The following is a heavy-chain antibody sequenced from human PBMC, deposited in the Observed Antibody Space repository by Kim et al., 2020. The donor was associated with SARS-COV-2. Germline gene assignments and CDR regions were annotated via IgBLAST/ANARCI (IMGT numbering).Heavy chain of an antibody. D-gene: IGHD5-18*01. CDR1: GFTFSDYY. Sequence: GGSLRLSCAASGFTFSDYYMSWIRQAPGKGLEWVSYISRSGSPIYYADSVKGRFTISRDNAKNSLYLQMNSLRAEVTAVYYCARDAGLTGHSYVFDYWGQGTLVTVAS. V-gene: IGHV3-11*01. CDR2: ISRSGSPI. CDR3: ARDAGLTGHSYVFDY. J-gene: IGHJ4*02.